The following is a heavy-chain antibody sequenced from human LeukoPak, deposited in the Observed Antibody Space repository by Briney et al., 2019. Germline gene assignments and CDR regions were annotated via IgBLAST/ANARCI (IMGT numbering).Heavy chain of an antibody. J-gene: IGHJ6*02. Sequence: ASVKVSCKASGYTFTSYGISWVRQAPGQGLEWMGWISAYNGNTNYAQKFQGRVTMTRDTSISTAYMELSRLRSDDTAVYYCARDPEPAGGGYYGMDVWGQGTTVTVSS. CDR1: GYTFTSYG. D-gene: IGHD1-14*01. CDR2: ISAYNGNT. V-gene: IGHV1-18*01. CDR3: ARDPEPAGGGYYGMDV.